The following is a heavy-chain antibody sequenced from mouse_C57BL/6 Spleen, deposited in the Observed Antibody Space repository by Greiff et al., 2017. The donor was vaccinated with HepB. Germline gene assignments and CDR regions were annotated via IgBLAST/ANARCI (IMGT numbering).Heavy chain of an antibody. CDR2: IYPRSGNT. CDR1: GYTFTSYG. V-gene: IGHV1-81*01. Sequence: QVQLKESGAELARPGASVKLSCKASGYTFTSYGISWVKQRTGQGLEWIGEIYPRSGNTYYNEKFKGKATLTADKSSSTAYMELRSLTSADSAVYFCAREGYYYYGSSLYYAMDYWGQGTSVTVSS. D-gene: IGHD1-1*01. CDR3: AREGYYYYGSSLYYAMDY. J-gene: IGHJ4*01.